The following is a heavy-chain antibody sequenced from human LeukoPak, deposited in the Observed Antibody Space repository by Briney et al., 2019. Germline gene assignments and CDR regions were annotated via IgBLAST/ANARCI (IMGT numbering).Heavy chain of an antibody. CDR1: GGSITGYY. J-gene: IGHJ3*02. V-gene: IGHV4-59*01. CDR2: IYYSGST. Sequence: SETLSLTCTVSGGSITGYYWSWIRQPPGKGLEWIGYIYYSGSTNYNPSLKSRVTISVDTSKNQFSLKLNSMTAPDTAVYYCARVFRGLDWGWAFDIWGQGTMVTVSS. D-gene: IGHD3-9*01. CDR3: ARVFRGLDWGWAFDI.